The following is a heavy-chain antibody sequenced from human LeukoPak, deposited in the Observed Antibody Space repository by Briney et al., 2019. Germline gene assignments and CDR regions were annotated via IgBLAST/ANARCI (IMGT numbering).Heavy chain of an antibody. J-gene: IGHJ4*02. CDR2: IYYSGTT. V-gene: IGHV4-39*01. CDR1: GGSISSSNYY. D-gene: IGHD6-6*01. Sequence: PSETLSLTCTVSGGSISSSNYYWDRIRQPPGKGLEWIGCIYYSGTTYYNPSLKSRLTISVDTSKNQFSLRLSSVTAADTAVYYCARHNTSSPPDYWGQGTLVTVPS. CDR3: ARHNTSSPPDY.